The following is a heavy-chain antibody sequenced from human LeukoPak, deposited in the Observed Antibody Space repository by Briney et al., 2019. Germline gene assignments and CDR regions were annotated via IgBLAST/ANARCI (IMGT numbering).Heavy chain of an antibody. CDR2: IYTGESET. CDR1: GYTFTSYW. D-gene: IGHD4-17*01. V-gene: IGHV5-51*01. Sequence: GEALKISCKGSGYTFTSYWINLVRQMPGKGLEWMGIIYTGESETRYSPSFQGQVTISADKSIPTVYLQWSSLKASDTAMYYCARLYGDYALDYWGQGTLVTVSS. CDR3: ARLYGDYALDY. J-gene: IGHJ4*02.